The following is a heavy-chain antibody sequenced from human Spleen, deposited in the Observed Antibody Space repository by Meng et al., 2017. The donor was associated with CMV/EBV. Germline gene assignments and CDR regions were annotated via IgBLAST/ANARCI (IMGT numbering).Heavy chain of an antibody. J-gene: IGHJ4*02. CDR1: GYTFTSYY. CDR2: INPSGGST. V-gene: IGHV1-46*01. D-gene: IGHD2-21*01. CDR3: ARASRDCGGDCLYYFDY. Sequence: ASVKVSCKASGYTFTSYYMHWVRQAPGQGLEWMGIINPSGGSTSYAQKFQGRVTMTRDTSTSTVYMELSSLRSEDTAVYYCARASRDCGGDCLYYFDYWGQGTLVTVSS.